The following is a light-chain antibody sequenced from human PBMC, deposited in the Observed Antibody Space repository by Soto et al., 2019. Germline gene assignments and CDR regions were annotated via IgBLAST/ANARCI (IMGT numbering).Light chain of an antibody. J-gene: IGKJ1*01. CDR2: AAS. CDR3: QQYYSYPWT. CDR1: QGISRS. Sequence: DIQMTQSPSSVSASVGDRFTVSCQASQGISRSLAWYQQKPGKAPKLLIYAASSLQSGVPSRFSGSGFGTDFTLTISSLQPEDSAIYYCQQYYSYPWTFGQGTKVDI. V-gene: IGKV1D-12*01.